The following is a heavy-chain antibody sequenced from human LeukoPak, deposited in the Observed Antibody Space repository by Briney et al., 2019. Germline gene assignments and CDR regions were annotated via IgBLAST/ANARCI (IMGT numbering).Heavy chain of an antibody. Sequence: SETLSLTCAVYGGSFSGYYWSWTRQPPGKGLEWIGTIHHSGSTSHNPSLQSRATISVDTSNNQFSLKLSSVTAADTAVYYCARAGILSTGDYFDPWGQGTLVTVSS. CDR1: GGSFSGYY. CDR3: ARAGILSTGDYFDP. CDR2: IHHSGST. V-gene: IGHV4-34*04. D-gene: IGHD5/OR15-5a*01. J-gene: IGHJ5*02.